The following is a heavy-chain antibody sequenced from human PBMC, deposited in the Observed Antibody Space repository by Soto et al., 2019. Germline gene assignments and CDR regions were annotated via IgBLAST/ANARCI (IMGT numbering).Heavy chain of an antibody. CDR2: ISYDGSNK. J-gene: IGHJ3*02. D-gene: IGHD1-1*01. CDR3: ARVGARIGQNDKLGYAFDI. Sequence: QVQLVESGGGVVQPGRSLRLSCAASGFTFSSYAMHWVRQAPGKGLEWVAVISYDGSNKYYADSVKGRFTISRDNSKNRLYLQMNSLRDEDTAVYYCARVGARIGQNDKLGYAFDIWGQGTMVTVSS. V-gene: IGHV3-30-3*01. CDR1: GFTFSSYA.